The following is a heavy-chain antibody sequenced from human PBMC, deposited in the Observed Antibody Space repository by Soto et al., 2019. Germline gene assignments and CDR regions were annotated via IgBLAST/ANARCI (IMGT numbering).Heavy chain of an antibody. CDR3: ARARIVVVPAAMRSYYYGMDV. Sequence: PSETLSLTCTVSGSSISSYYCNWIRQPPGKGLEWIGHISYSGSTNYNPSLKSRVTISVDTSKNQFSLKLSSVTAADTAVYYCARARIVVVPAAMRSYYYGMDVWGQGTTVTVSS. J-gene: IGHJ6*02. V-gene: IGHV4-59*08. D-gene: IGHD2-2*01. CDR1: GSSISSYY. CDR2: ISYSGST.